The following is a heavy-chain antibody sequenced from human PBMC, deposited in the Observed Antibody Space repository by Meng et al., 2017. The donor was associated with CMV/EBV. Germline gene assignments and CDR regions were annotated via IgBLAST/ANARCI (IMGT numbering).Heavy chain of an antibody. J-gene: IGHJ5*02. V-gene: IGHV3-73*01. Sequence: GEPLKISCAASGFTFSGFAMHWVRQASGKGLEWVDRIRSKANSYAIAYAASVKGKFTISRDDSKNTAYLQMNSLKTEDTAVYYCTSRYFSSSWYWFDPWGQGTLVTVSS. CDR2: IRSKANSYAI. CDR1: GFTFSGFA. D-gene: IGHD6-13*01. CDR3: TSRYFSSSWYWFDP.